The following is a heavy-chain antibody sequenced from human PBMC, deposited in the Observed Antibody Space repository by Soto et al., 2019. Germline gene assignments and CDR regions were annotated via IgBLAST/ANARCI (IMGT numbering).Heavy chain of an antibody. J-gene: IGHJ6*02. CDR3: ARGIVDCSSTSCYGRAYYYYGMDV. Sequence: QVQLVQSGAEVKKPRSSVKVSCKASGGTFSSYAISWVRQAPGQGLEWMGGIIPIFGTANYAQKFQGRVTITADESTSTAYMELSSLRSEDTAVYYCARGIVDCSSTSCYGRAYYYYGMDVWGQGTTVTVSS. CDR1: GGTFSSYA. D-gene: IGHD2-2*01. CDR2: IIPIFGTA. V-gene: IGHV1-69*01.